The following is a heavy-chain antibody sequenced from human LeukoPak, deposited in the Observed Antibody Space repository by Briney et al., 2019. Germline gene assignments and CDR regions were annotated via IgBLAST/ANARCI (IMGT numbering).Heavy chain of an antibody. D-gene: IGHD4-17*01. CDR3: AKDQRSVTTLPFDY. CDR1: ELTVSSNY. J-gene: IGHJ4*02. CDR2: IYSGGST. V-gene: IGHV3-66*01. Sequence: GGSLRLSCAASELTVSSNYMSWVRQAPGKGLEWVSVIYSGGSTYYADSVKGRFTISRDNSKNTLYLQMNSLRAEDTAVYYCAKDQRSVTTLPFDYWGQGTLVTVSS.